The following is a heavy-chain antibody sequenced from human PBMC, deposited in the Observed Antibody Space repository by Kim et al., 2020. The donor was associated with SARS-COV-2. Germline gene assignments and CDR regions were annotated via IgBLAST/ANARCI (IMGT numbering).Heavy chain of an antibody. CDR1: GVSFRGAW. J-gene: IGHJ4*02. V-gene: IGHV3-15*05. D-gene: IGHD3-10*01. CDR3: TTDGHVQDDLGSTEAYFAN. CDR2: MKGEDDGATI. Sequence: GGSLRLSCAVSGVSFRGAWMSWVRQAPGKGLEWVGRMKGEDDGATIPYAAPVKDRFIISRDYSRNTFFLQMTNLISEDTAMYFCTTDGHVQDDLGSTEAYFANWGQGTLVTVS.